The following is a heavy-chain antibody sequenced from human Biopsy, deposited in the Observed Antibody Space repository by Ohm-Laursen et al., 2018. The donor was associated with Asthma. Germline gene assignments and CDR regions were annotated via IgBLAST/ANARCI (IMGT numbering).Heavy chain of an antibody. CDR1: GFAVSRDH. J-gene: IGHJ4*02. Sequence: GSLRLSCAPSGFAVSRDHMFWVRQAPGKGLEWVSVIYSGGTSHTADTVRGRFTISRDYSKNTLYIQMHSLRAEDTAVYYCARGDSSNWSHYYFDYWGQGTLVTVSS. V-gene: IGHV3-53*01. CDR3: ARGDSSNWSHYYFDY. D-gene: IGHD3-22*01. CDR2: IYSGGTS.